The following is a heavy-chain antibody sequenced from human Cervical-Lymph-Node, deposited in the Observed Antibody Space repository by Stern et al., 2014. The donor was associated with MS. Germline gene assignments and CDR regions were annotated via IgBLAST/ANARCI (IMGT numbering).Heavy chain of an antibody. J-gene: IGHJ4*02. CDR2: ITWNSGSI. D-gene: IGHD1-26*01. CDR1: GFSFDDYA. Sequence: EVQLLESGGGLVQPGRSLRLSCVASGFSFDDYAMHWVRQAPGKGLEWVSGITWNSGSIDYAESVKGRFTISRDNAKHSLFLQMNSLRAEDTAFYYCAKAYLVGATITFFDNWGQGALVTVSS. CDR3: AKAYLVGATITFFDN. V-gene: IGHV3-9*01.